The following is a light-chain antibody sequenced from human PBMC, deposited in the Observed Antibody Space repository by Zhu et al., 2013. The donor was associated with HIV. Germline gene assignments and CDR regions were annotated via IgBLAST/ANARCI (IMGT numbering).Light chain of an antibody. V-gene: IGKV3D-20*02. CDR3: QQRSSWLT. CDR2: GAS. CDR1: QSLSSSY. J-gene: IGKJ4*01. Sequence: ETVLTQSPGTLSLSPGERATLSCRASQSLSSSYLAWYQQKPGQAPRLLIYGASSRATGIPDRFSGSGSETDFTLTISRLEPEDFAVYYCQQRSSWLTFGEGPRWRSN.